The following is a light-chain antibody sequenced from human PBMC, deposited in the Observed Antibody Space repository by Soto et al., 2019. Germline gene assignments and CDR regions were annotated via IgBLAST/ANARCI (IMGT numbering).Light chain of an antibody. Sequence: QSALTQPRSVSGSPGQSVTISCTGTSSDIGNYNYVSWYQQYPGKAPKLIIYDVSKRPSGIPDRFFGSKFGNTASLTISGLQAEDEADYHCCSYAGSFIFVFGTGTKVTVL. CDR1: SSDIGNYNY. CDR2: DVS. CDR3: CSYAGSFIFV. J-gene: IGLJ1*01. V-gene: IGLV2-11*01.